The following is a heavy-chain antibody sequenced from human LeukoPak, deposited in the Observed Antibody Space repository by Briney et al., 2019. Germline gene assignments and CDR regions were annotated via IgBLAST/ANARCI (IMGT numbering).Heavy chain of an antibody. Sequence: GASVEVSCKVSGYTLTELSMHWVRQAPGKGLEWMGGFDPEDGETIYAQKFQGRVTMTEDTSTDTAYMELSSLRSEDTAVYYCATDQQLRWYYFDYWGQGTLVTVSS. CDR3: ATDQQLRWYYFDY. J-gene: IGHJ4*02. CDR2: FDPEDGET. V-gene: IGHV1-24*01. CDR1: GYTLTELS. D-gene: IGHD6-13*01.